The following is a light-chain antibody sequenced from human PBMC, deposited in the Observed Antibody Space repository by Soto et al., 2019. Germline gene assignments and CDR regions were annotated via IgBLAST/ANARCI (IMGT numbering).Light chain of an antibody. CDR3: SSYTTSSTLYV. Sequence: LTQPASVSGSPGQSITISCTGTSSDVGGYIYVSWYQQHSGKAPKLIIYEINNRPSGVSNRFSGSKSGNTASLTISGLQAEDEADYYCSSYTTSSTLYVFGTGTKVTVL. CDR2: EIN. J-gene: IGLJ1*01. CDR1: SSDVGGYIY. V-gene: IGLV2-14*01.